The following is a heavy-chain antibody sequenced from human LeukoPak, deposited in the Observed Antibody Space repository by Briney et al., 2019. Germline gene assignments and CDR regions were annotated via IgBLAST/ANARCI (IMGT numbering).Heavy chain of an antibody. CDR2: CRKKVNSYTT. Sequence: GGSLRLSCAASGFTFSDHYMDWVRQVPGKGLEWVGRCRKKVNSYTTEYAASVKGRFTVSRDDARNSLYLQMNSLKIEDTAVYYCARGQPCGGGCHVAFDIWGQGTVVTVSS. CDR3: ARGQPCGGGCHVAFDI. V-gene: IGHV3-72*01. CDR1: GFTFSDHY. J-gene: IGHJ3*02. D-gene: IGHD2-21*02.